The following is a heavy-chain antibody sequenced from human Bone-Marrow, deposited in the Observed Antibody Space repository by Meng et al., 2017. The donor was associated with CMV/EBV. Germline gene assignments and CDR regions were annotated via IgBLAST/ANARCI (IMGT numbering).Heavy chain of an antibody. D-gene: IGHD2-21*01. Sequence: SESLTLSCAVSGGSISSYYWSWIRQPPGKGLEWIGYIYHSGSTNYNPSLKSRVTISVDTSKVQFSLKLSSVTAADTAVYYCARGTYCGGDCGPHDYYFDYWGQGTLVTVSS. J-gene: IGHJ4*02. CDR2: IYHSGST. CDR3: ARGTYCGGDCGPHDYYFDY. CDR1: GGSISSYY. V-gene: IGHV4-59*12.